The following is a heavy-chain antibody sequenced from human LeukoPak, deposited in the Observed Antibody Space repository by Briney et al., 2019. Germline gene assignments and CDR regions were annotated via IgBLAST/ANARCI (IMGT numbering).Heavy chain of an antibody. CDR2: IYHSGTT. CDR1: GYSISSGYY. J-gene: IGHJ6*03. CDR3: ARGVAARRNYYYYMDV. D-gene: IGHD6-6*01. Sequence: SETLSLTCAVSGYSISSGYYWGWIRQPPGKGLEWIGTIYHSGTTYYNPSLKSRVTISLDTSKNQFSLNLRSVTAADTAVYYCARGVAARRNYYYYMDVWGKGTTVTVSS. V-gene: IGHV4-38-2*01.